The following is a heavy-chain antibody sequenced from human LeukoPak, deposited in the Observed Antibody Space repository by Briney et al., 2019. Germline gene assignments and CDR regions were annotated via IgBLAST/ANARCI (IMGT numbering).Heavy chain of an antibody. CDR1: GFTFSSYG. V-gene: IGHV3-33*01. Sequence: GGSLRLSCAASGFTFSSYGMHWVRQAPGKGLEWVAVIWYDGSNKYYADSVKGRFTISRDNSKNTLYLQMNSLRAEDTAVYYCARDWNFAYLDYWGQGTLVTVSS. CDR2: IWYDGSNK. J-gene: IGHJ4*02. CDR3: ARDWNFAYLDY. D-gene: IGHD1-7*01.